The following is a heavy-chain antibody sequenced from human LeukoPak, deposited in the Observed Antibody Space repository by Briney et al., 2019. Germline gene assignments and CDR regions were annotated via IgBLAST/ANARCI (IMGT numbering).Heavy chain of an antibody. V-gene: IGHV1-18*01. D-gene: IGHD3-22*01. Sequence: ASVKVSCKASGYRFTSYSISWVRQAPGQGLEWVGWISSYNGKTNYGKNVQGRVTMTTDTSTSTAYMELRSLRSDDTAIYYCARDYDSSKDGNDYWGQGTLVTVSS. J-gene: IGHJ4*02. CDR1: GYRFTSYS. CDR3: ARDYDSSKDGNDY. CDR2: ISSYNGKT.